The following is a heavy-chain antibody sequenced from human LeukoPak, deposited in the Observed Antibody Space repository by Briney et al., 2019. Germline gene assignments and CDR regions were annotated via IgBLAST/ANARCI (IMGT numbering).Heavy chain of an antibody. CDR3: AKSMGGAAAGTGYCYYYGMDV. Sequence: GGSLRLSCAASGFTFSSYAMSWVRQAPGKGLEWVSAISGSGGSTYYADSVKGRFTISRDNSKNTLYLQMNSLRAEDTAVYYCAKSMGGAAAGTGYCYYYGMDVWGQGTTVTVSS. CDR2: ISGSGGST. V-gene: IGHV3-23*01. CDR1: GFTFSSYA. D-gene: IGHD6-13*01. J-gene: IGHJ6*02.